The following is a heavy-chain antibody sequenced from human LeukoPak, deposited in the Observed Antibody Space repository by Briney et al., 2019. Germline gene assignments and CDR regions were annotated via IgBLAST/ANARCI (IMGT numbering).Heavy chain of an antibody. CDR3: AKDIEVAITGHYFDL. V-gene: IGHV3-23*01. CDR2: ISGSGFST. J-gene: IGHJ2*01. D-gene: IGHD3-22*01. CDR1: GFTFSSYA. Sequence: GGSLRLSCAASGFTFSSYAMSWVRQAPGQGLEWLSAISGSGFSTHYADSVKGRFTISRDNSKTTLFLQMNSLRVEDTALYYCAKDIEVAITGHYFDLWGRGTLVAVSS.